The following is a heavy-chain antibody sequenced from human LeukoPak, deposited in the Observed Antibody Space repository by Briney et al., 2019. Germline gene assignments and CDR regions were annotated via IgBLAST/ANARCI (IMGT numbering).Heavy chain of an antibody. V-gene: IGHV3-48*04. D-gene: IGHD2-2*01. CDR2: ISSSSSTI. CDR1: GFTFSSYS. Sequence: GGSLRLSCAAPGFTFSSYSMNWVRQAPGKGLEWVSYISSSSSTIYYADSVKGRFTISRDNAKNSLYLQMNSLRAEDTAVYYCASLIVVVPAAMGNWFDPWGQGTLVTVSS. J-gene: IGHJ5*02. CDR3: ASLIVVVPAAMGNWFDP.